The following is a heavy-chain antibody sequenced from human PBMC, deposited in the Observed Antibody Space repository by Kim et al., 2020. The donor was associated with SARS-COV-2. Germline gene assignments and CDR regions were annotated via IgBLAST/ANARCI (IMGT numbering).Heavy chain of an antibody. Sequence: GGSLRLSCEVSGFTLGIHVMTWVRQTPGKGLEWVSTLRGSGGATYYADSVQGRFSVSRDNSKNTLYLQMNSLRADDTAGYYCAKQGVAAMTPFDSWGQG. D-gene: IGHD3-3*01. J-gene: IGHJ4*02. V-gene: IGHV3-23*01. CDR3: AKQGVAAMTPFDS. CDR1: GFTLGIHV. CDR2: LRGSGGAT.